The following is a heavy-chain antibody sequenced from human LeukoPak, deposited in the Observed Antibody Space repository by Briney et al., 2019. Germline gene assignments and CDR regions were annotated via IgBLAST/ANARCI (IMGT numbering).Heavy chain of an antibody. D-gene: IGHD1-14*01. CDR1: GFTFSRNG. CDR3: AKATGYLL. Sequence: GGSLRLSCAASGFTFSRNGMTWVRQAPGKGLEWVSAISGSGGNTYYADSVKGRFTISRDNSENTLFLRMNSLRAEDTAVYYCAKATGYLLWGQGTLVIVSS. CDR2: ISGSGGNT. V-gene: IGHV3-23*01. J-gene: IGHJ4*02.